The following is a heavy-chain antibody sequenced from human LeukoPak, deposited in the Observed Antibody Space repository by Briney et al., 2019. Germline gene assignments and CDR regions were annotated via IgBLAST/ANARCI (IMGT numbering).Heavy chain of an antibody. V-gene: IGHV3-30*02. Sequence: PGGSLRLSCAPSGFTFRMSGVHWVRQAPGKGLEWVAFMSSDGIKSYYADSVKVRFTVSRDTPKDIVYLQINSLSADDTGIYYCAKNHAGRGRAFEYWGQGTLPTVSS. CDR1: GFTFRMSG. CDR2: MSSDGIKS. D-gene: IGHD1-26*01. CDR3: AKNHAGRGRAFEY. J-gene: IGHJ4*02.